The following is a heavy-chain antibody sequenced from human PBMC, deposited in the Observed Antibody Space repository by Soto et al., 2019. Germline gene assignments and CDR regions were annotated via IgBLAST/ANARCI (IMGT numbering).Heavy chain of an antibody. V-gene: IGHV3-30-3*01. D-gene: IGHD2-15*01. J-gene: IGHJ3*02. Sequence: QVQLVESGGGVVQPGRSLRLSCAASGFTFSSYAMHWVRQAPGKGLEWVAVISYDGSNKYYADSVKGRFTISRDNSKNTLYLQMNRLRAEDTAVYYCARVKEDIVVVVAAKTDAFDIWGQGTMVTVSS. CDR1: GFTFSSYA. CDR2: ISYDGSNK. CDR3: ARVKEDIVVVVAAKTDAFDI.